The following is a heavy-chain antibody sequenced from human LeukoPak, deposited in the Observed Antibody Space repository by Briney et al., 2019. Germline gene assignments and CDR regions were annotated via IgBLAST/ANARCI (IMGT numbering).Heavy chain of an antibody. D-gene: IGHD6-13*01. CDR2: MNPNSGNT. J-gene: IGHJ6*03. CDR1: GYTFTSYD. V-gene: IGHV1-8*03. Sequence: ASVKVSCKASGYTFTSYDINWVRQATGQGLEWMGWMNPNSGNTGYAQKFRGRVTITRNTSISTAYMELSSLRSEDTAVYYCARGGLAAADAPYYYYMDVWGKGTTVTVSS. CDR3: ARGGLAAADAPYYYYMDV.